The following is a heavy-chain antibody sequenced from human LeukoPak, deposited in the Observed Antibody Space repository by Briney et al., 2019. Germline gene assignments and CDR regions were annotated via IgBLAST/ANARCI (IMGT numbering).Heavy chain of an antibody. D-gene: IGHD1-1*01. CDR1: AYTFTNYF. J-gene: IGHJ4*02. CDR2: LNPTGGST. V-gene: IGHV1-46*01. CDR3: ARVSHNGSDY. Sequence: ASVNVSFKSSAYTFTNYFMHWVRQAPGQGLEWVGKLNPTGGSTTYAQKFQGRVTTTRDTSTSTVCMERRRLRSEDTALFFSARVSHNGSDYWGQGTLVTVSS.